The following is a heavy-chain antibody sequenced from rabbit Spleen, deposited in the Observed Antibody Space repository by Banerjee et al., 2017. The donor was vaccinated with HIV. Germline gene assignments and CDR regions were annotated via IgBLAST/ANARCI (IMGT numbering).Heavy chain of an antibody. D-gene: IGHD8-1*01. CDR1: GFSFNSDYD. CDR3: ARDTASSFSSYGMDL. CDR2: IGVGSGST. J-gene: IGHJ6*01. V-gene: IGHV1S40*01. Sequence: QSLEESGGGLVKPGASLTLTCTASGFSFNSDYDMCWVRQAPGKGLEWIACIGVGSGSTYYASWAKGRFTISKTSSTTVTLQMTRLTAADTATYFCARDTASSFSSYGMDLWGPGTLVTVS.